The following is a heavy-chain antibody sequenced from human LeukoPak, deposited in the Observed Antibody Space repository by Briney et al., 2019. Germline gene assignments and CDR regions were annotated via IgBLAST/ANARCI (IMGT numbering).Heavy chain of an antibody. CDR1: GYTFTGHY. D-gene: IGHD2-2*01. J-gene: IGHJ6*03. V-gene: IGHV1-2*02. CDR3: ARVPFDCSSTSCYPVYYYYYMDV. CDR2: INPNSGGT. Sequence: ASVKVSCKASGYTFTGHYMHWVRQAPGQGLEWMGWINPNSGGTNYAQKFQGRVTMTRDTSISTAYMELSRLRSDDTAVYYCARVPFDCSSTSCYPVYYYYYMDVWGKGTTVTVSS.